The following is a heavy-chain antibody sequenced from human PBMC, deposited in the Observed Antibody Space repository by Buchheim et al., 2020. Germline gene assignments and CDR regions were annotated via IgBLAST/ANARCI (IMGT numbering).Heavy chain of an antibody. CDR3: ARDLTTVTTAPLDS. J-gene: IGHJ4*02. V-gene: IGHV3-48*01. CDR1: GFPFSSFH. Sequence: EVQLVESGGGLVQPGGSLRLSCAASGFPFSSFHMNWVRQTPGKGLEWVSHISSSGATIYYADSVKGRFTISRDNAKSSLYLQMNSLRADDTAVYYCARDLTTVTTAPLDSWGQGTL. CDR2: ISSSGATI. D-gene: IGHD4-17*01.